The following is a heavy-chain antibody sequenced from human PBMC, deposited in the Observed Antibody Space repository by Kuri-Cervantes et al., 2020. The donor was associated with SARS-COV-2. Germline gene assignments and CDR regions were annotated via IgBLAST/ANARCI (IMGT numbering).Heavy chain of an antibody. J-gene: IGHJ4*02. V-gene: IGHV3-23*01. CDR3: ARDGYNFIPFDY. Sequence: GESLKISCTASGFTLSTYAFSWVRQAPGKGLEWVSFISGTGFNTDYAASVKGRFTVSRDNSKNTLYLQMNSLRSVDTARYYCARDGYNFIPFDYWGQGILVTVSS. CDR1: GFTLSTYA. D-gene: IGHD5-24*01. CDR2: ISGTGFNT.